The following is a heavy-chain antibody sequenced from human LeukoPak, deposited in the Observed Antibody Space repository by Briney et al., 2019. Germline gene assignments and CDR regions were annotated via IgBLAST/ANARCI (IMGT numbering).Heavy chain of an antibody. Sequence: KPGGSLRLACAASGSTLSGYTINWVRQAPGEGLEWVSSIDGSSRYIYYADSVRGRFTISRDNAKNSLHLQMNSLRVEDTGVYFCARDMAGRSRPPFDYWGQGTLVTVSS. CDR1: GSTLSGYT. D-gene: IGHD6-19*01. V-gene: IGHV3-21*01. J-gene: IGHJ4*02. CDR2: IDGSSRYI. CDR3: ARDMAGRSRPPFDY.